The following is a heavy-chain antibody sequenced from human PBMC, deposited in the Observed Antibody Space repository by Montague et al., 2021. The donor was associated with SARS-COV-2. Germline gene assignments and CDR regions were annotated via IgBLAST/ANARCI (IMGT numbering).Heavy chain of an antibody. J-gene: IGHJ6*02. V-gene: IGHV3-7*01. CDR1: GFTFSSYW. CDR2: IKQDGSEK. Sequence: SLRLSCAASGFTFSSYWMSWVCQAPGKGLEWVANIKQDGSEKYYVDSVKGRFTISRDNAKNSLYLQMNSLRAEDTAVYYCARDSFVVVPAASNYYYYYGMDVWGQGTTVTVSS. D-gene: IGHD2-2*01. CDR3: ARDSFVVVPAASNYYYYYGMDV.